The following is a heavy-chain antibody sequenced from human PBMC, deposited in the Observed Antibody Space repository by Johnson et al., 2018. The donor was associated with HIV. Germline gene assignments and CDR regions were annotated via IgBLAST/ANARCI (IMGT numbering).Heavy chain of an antibody. CDR1: GFTFSNAW. CDR3: TTKSVGAFDI. CDR2: IKSKTDGGTT. J-gene: IGHJ3*02. Sequence: VQLVESGGGLVQPGGSLRLSCAASGFTFSNAWMSWVRQAPGKGLEWVGRIKSKTDGGTTDSAAPVQGRFTIPRDDSKNTLYLQMNSLKTEDTAVYYCTTKSVGAFDIWGQGTMVTVSS. V-gene: IGHV3-15*01. D-gene: IGHD1-26*01.